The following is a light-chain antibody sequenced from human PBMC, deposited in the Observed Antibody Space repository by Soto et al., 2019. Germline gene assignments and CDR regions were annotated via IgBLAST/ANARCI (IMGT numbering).Light chain of an antibody. J-gene: IGKJ2*01. CDR1: QSVSSSY. Sequence: EIVLTQSPGTLSLSPGERATLSCRASQSVSSSYLAWYQQKPGQAPRLLIYGASRRATGIPDRFSGSGSGTDFTLTISRLEPEDIAVYYCKQYGSSPYTFGQGTKLEI. CDR2: GAS. CDR3: KQYGSSPYT. V-gene: IGKV3-20*01.